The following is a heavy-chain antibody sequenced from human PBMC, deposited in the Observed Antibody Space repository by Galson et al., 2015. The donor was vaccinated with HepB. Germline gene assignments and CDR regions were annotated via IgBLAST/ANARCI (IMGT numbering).Heavy chain of an antibody. CDR3: TRDGSGNTPFSYFDY. J-gene: IGHJ4*02. CDR2: IWADGTKK. Sequence: SLRLSGAAAGFTFRNFGMHWVRQAPGKGLERLAGIWADGTKKFHTDSLNCRFTISRENAKGTLFLQMDTLRVEDTAVYYCTRDGSGNTPFSYFDYWGQGILVTVSS. D-gene: IGHD5-18*01. CDR1: GFTFRNFG. V-gene: IGHV3-33*01.